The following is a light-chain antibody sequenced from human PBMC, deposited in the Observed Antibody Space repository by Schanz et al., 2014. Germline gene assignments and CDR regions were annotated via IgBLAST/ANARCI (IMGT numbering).Light chain of an antibody. V-gene: IGKV3-11*01. CDR2: DAS. CDR1: QTINNN. Sequence: IVLTQSPATLSLSPGERATLSCRASQTINNNFLAWYQHKPGQAPRLLIYDASKRATGIPARFSGRGSGTDFTLTISGLEPEDSAVYYCQQRSDWPPIFTFGPGTTVHLK. CDR3: QQRSDWPPIFT. J-gene: IGKJ3*01.